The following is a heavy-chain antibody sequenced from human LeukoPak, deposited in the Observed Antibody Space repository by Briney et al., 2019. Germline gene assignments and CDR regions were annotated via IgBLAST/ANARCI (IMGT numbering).Heavy chain of an antibody. Sequence: SETLSLTCTVSGDSISTYYWTWIRQSPGKGLEWIGYIYYSGSTNYNPSLKSRVTISLDTSQNQFSLKLTSVTAADTAVYYCASHYGDSYFGFWGQGIQVTVSS. CDR3: ASHYGDSYFGF. CDR2: IYYSGST. J-gene: IGHJ4*02. CDR1: GDSISTYY. D-gene: IGHD4-17*01. V-gene: IGHV4-59*08.